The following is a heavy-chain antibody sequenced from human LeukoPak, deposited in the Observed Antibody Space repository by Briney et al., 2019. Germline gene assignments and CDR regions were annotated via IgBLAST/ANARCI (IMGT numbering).Heavy chain of an antibody. CDR1: GFTFSSYW. Sequence: GGSLRLSCAASGFTFSSYWMHWVRQAPGKGLVWVSCIKSDGAITNYADSVKGRFTISRDNAKNTLYLQMSSLRADDTAVYYCATFYGSTSWGQGTLVTVPS. V-gene: IGHV3-74*01. D-gene: IGHD6-13*01. CDR3: ATFYGSTS. CDR2: IKSDGAIT. J-gene: IGHJ5*02.